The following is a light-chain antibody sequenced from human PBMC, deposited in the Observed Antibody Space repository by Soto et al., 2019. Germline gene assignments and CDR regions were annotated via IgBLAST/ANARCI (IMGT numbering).Light chain of an antibody. V-gene: IGKV1-5*03. Sequence: DIQMTQSPSTLSGSVGDRVTITCRASQTISSWLAWYQQKPGKAPKLLIDKASTLKSGVPSRFSGSGSGTELTLTISSLQPDDFATYYCQHYNSYSEAFGQGTKVELK. CDR3: QHYNSYSEA. CDR2: KAS. J-gene: IGKJ1*01. CDR1: QTISSW.